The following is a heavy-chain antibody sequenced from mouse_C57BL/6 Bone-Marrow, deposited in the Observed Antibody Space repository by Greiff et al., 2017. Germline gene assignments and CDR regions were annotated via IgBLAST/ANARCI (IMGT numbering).Heavy chain of an antibody. CDR1: GYTFTDSY. Sequence: EVQLQQSGPVLVKPGASVKMSCKASGYTFTDSYMNWVKQSHGKSLEWIGVINPYNGGTSYNQKFKGKATLTVDKSSSTAYMELSSLTSEDSAVYYCARLTGTAGGYWGQGTTLTVSS. J-gene: IGHJ2*01. CDR3: ARLTGTAGGY. CDR2: INPYNGGT. V-gene: IGHV1-19*01. D-gene: IGHD4-1*01.